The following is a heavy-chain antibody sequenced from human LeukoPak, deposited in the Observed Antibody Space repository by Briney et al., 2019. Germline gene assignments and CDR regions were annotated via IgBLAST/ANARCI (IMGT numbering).Heavy chain of an antibody. D-gene: IGHD5-18*01. V-gene: IGHV7-4-1*02. Sequence: ASVKVSCKASGYTFTSYAMNWVRQAPGQGLEWMGWINTNTGNPTYAQGFTGRFVFSLDTSVSTAYLQISSLKAEDTAVYHCASVEYSYGQDYYMDVWGKGTTVTVSS. J-gene: IGHJ6*03. CDR1: GYTFTSYA. CDR3: ASVEYSYGQDYYMDV. CDR2: INTNTGNP.